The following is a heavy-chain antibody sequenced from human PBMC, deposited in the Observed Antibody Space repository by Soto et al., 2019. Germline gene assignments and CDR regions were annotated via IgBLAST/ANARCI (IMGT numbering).Heavy chain of an antibody. D-gene: IGHD5-12*01. CDR3: ARDLATDAFDI. Sequence: ASVKVSCKVSGYTLSELFMHWVRQAPGQGLEWMGIINPSGGSTSYAQKFQGRVTMTRDTSTSTVYMELSSLRSEDTAVYYCARDLATDAFDIWGQGTMVTVSS. CDR1: GYTLSELF. J-gene: IGHJ3*02. V-gene: IGHV1-46*01. CDR2: INPSGGST.